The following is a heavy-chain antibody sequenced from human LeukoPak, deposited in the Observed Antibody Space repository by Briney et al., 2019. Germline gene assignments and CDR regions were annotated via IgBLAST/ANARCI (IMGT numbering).Heavy chain of an antibody. V-gene: IGHV4-4*07. CDR3: ARVPTPRYSGSDWWFDP. Sequence: SETLSLTCTVSGGSISSYYWSWIRQPAGKGLEWIGRIYTSGSTNYNPSLKSRVTMSVDTSKNQFSLKLSSVTAADTAVYYCARVPTPRYSGSDWWFDPWGQGTLVTVSS. CDR2: IYTSGST. CDR1: GGSISSYY. J-gene: IGHJ5*02. D-gene: IGHD1-26*01.